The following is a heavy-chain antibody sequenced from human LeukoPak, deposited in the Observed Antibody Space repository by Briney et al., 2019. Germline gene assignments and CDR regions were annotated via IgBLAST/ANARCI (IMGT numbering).Heavy chain of an antibody. Sequence: PGGSLRLSCAASGFTFSSYWMSWVRQAPGKGLEWVSSISISDTYIYYADSVKGRFTISRDNAKSSLYLQMKSLRAEDTAVYYCARVVALVSPRGYYYMDVWGKGTTVTISS. CDR3: ARVVALVSPRGYYYMDV. D-gene: IGHD4-23*01. CDR1: GFTFSSYW. V-gene: IGHV3-21*01. J-gene: IGHJ6*03. CDR2: ISISDTYI.